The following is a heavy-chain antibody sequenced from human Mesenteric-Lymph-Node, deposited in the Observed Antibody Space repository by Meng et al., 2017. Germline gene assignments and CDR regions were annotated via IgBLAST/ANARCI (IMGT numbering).Heavy chain of an antibody. D-gene: IGHD2-2*01. CDR2: ISAYNGNT. J-gene: IGHJ5*02. Sequence: ASVKVSCKASGYTFTSYGISWVRQAPGQGLEWMGWISAYNGNTNYAQKLQGRVTMTTDTSTSTAYMELRSLRSDDTAVYYCARARGYQLLFPWFDPWGQGTLVTVSS. CDR1: GYTFTSYG. CDR3: ARARGYQLLFPWFDP. V-gene: IGHV1-18*01.